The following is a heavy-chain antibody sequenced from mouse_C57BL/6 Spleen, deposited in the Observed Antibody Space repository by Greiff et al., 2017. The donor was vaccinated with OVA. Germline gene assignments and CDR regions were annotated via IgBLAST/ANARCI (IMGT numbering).Heavy chain of an antibody. CDR2: IYPRSGNT. CDR3: ARSNYDGYYGFAY. CDR1: GYTFTSYG. D-gene: IGHD2-3*01. Sequence: VKLVESGAELARPGASVKLSCKASGYTFTSYGISWVKQRTGQGLEWIGEIYPRSGNTYYNEKFKGKATLTADKSSSTAYMELRSLTSEDSAVYFCARSNYDGYYGFAYWGQGTLVTVSA. V-gene: IGHV1-81*01. J-gene: IGHJ3*01.